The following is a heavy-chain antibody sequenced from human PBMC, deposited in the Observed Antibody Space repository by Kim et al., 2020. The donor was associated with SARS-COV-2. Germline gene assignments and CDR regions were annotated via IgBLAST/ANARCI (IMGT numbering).Heavy chain of an antibody. D-gene: IGHD2-2*01. CDR2: INHSGST. V-gene: IGHV4-34*01. Sequence: SETLSLTCAVYGGSFSGYYWSWIRQPPGKGLEWIGEINHSGSTNYNPSLKSRVTISVDTSKNQFSLKLSSVTAADTAVYYCARGRRIVVVPAAKLGYYMDVWGKGTTVTVSS. CDR1: GGSFSGYY. J-gene: IGHJ6*03. CDR3: ARGRRIVVVPAAKLGYYMDV.